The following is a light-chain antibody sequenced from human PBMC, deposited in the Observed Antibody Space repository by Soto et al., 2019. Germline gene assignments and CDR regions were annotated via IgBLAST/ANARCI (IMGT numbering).Light chain of an antibody. CDR1: QSVSSSH. CDR3: QQYGSSPWT. Sequence: EIVMTHSPATLSVSPGERATLSCRASQSVSSSHLAWYQQKPGQAPRLLIYGASSRATGIPDRFSGSGSGTDFTLTISRLEPEDFAVYYCQQYGSSPWTFGQGTKVDNK. J-gene: IGKJ1*01. V-gene: IGKV3-20*01. CDR2: GAS.